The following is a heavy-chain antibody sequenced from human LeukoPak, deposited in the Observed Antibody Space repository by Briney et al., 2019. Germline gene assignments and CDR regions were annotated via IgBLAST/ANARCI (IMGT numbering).Heavy chain of an antibody. CDR3: VIDLGDNSHFDY. V-gene: IGHV3-21*01. D-gene: IGHD4-23*01. CDR1: GFTFSRYS. Sequence: GGSLRLSCAASGFTFSRYSMNWVRQAPGKGLEWVSYISSSSSYIYYADSVKGRFTISRDNAKNSLYLQMNSQRAEDTAGCYCVIDLGDNSHFDYWGQGTLVTVSS. CDR2: ISSSSSYI. J-gene: IGHJ4*02.